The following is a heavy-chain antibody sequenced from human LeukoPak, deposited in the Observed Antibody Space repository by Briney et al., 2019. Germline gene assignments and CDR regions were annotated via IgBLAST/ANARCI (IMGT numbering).Heavy chain of an antibody. D-gene: IGHD3-22*01. J-gene: IGHJ4*02. V-gene: IGHV4-39*07. CDR1: GDAFSSSSYY. CDR3: ATLGFSSGYYYYFDH. Sequence: SETLSLTCTVSGDAFSSSSYYWGWIRQPPGKGLEWIGSISYSGITYYNQPLKSRVTMSVDMSKKQFSVGLSSVTAADTAVYYCATLGFSSGYYYYFDHWSQGTLVTVSS. CDR2: ISYSGIT.